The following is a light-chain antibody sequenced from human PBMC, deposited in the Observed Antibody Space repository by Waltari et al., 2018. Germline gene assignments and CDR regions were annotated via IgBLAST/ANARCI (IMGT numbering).Light chain of an antibody. Sequence: SSVLTQPPSVSVAPGKNARSSSGADNVGSESVKGYQQKPGQAPVLVMYYDTNRPSGIPERFSGSNAGNTATLTISRVEAGDEADYYCQVWDSGANQYVFGTGTKVTVL. V-gene: IGLV3-21*01. J-gene: IGLJ1*01. CDR1: NVGSES. CDR2: YDT. CDR3: QVWDSGANQYV.